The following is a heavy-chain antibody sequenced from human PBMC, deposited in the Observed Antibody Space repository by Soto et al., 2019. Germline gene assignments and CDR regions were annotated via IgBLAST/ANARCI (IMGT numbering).Heavy chain of an antibody. D-gene: IGHD2-2*01. CDR1: GGTFTGYV. V-gene: IGHV1-69*06. CDR2: ITPVFGTT. Sequence: QVQLVQSGAEVRKPGSSVKVSCRASGGTFTGYVISWVRQAPGQGLEWMGGITPVFGTTNYAQNFLGRVSITADKSASTAYMELSSLRSGDTAVYYCARDDCSSTSCFYGMDLWGQGTTVTVSS. J-gene: IGHJ6*02. CDR3: ARDDCSSTSCFYGMDL.